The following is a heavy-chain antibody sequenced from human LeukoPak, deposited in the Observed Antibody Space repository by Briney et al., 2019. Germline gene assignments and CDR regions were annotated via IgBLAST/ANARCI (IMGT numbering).Heavy chain of an antibody. D-gene: IGHD4-17*01. CDR3: AKDSWRSTTVTTRGIYYYYGMDV. J-gene: IGHJ6*02. CDR1: GFTFSSYG. V-gene: IGHV3-30*18. Sequence: GRSLRLSCAASGFTFSSYGMHWVRKAPGKGLEWVAVISYDGSNKYYADSVKGRFTISRDNSKNTLYLQMNSLRAEDTAVYYCAKDSWRSTTVTTRGIYYYYGMDVWGQGTTVTVSS. CDR2: ISYDGSNK.